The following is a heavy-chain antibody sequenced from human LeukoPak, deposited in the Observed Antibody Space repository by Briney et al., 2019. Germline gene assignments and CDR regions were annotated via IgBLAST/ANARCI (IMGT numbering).Heavy chain of an antibody. CDR1: GFTFDDYA. J-gene: IGHJ6*02. CDR2: ISWNSGSI. D-gene: IGHD5-12*01. V-gene: IGHV3-9*01. CDR3: AKDQGYSGYDSSDYYYGMDV. Sequence: GGSLRLSCAASGFTFDDYAMHWVRQAPGKGLEWVSGISWNSGSIGYADSVKGRFTISRDNAKNSLYLQMNSLRAEDTALYYCAKDQGYSGYDSSDYYYGMDVWGQGTTVTVSS.